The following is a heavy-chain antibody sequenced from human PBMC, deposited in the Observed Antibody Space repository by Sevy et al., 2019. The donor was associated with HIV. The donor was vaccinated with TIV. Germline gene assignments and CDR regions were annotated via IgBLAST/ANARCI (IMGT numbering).Heavy chain of an antibody. CDR3: ARVPRGQLWYSGSLGGYYYHMDV. CDR1: GGSVSSGTYY. J-gene: IGHJ6*03. V-gene: IGHV4-61*01. CDR2: IYKTGST. D-gene: IGHD3-16*01. Sequence: SETLSLSCSVSGGSVSSGTYYWSWIRQPPGKGLEWIGHIYKTGSTNYKLSLQSQVTISVDTSTNQFSLRLRSVTAADKAVYYCARVPRGQLWYSGSLGGYYYHMDVWGKGTTVTVSS.